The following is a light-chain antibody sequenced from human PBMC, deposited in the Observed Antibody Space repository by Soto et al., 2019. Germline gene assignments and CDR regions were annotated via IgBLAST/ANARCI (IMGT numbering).Light chain of an antibody. J-gene: IGKJ1*01. CDR2: MAS. Sequence: DIQMTQSPSTLSASVGDRVTITCRARQSINSWLAWYQQKPGKAPKLLIHMASSLESGVPSRFSGSGSGTPFTLTISSLQPDDFATYYCQQYNSDPWTFGGGTKVEIQ. CDR1: QSINSW. V-gene: IGKV1-5*03. CDR3: QQYNSDPWT.